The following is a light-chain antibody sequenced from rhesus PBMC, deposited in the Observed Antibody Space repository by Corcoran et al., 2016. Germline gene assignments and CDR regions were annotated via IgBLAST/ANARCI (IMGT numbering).Light chain of an antibody. CDR1: QGISSW. V-gene: IGKV1-21*01. J-gene: IGKJ1*01. Sequence: DIQMTQSPSSLSASVGDRVTITCRASQGISSWLAWYPQKPGKAPKPLIYKASSFQSGVPSRFSCSGSGTDFTLTISSLQPEDFATYYCQQYSSAPPTFGQGTKVEIK. CDR3: QQYSSAPPT. CDR2: KAS.